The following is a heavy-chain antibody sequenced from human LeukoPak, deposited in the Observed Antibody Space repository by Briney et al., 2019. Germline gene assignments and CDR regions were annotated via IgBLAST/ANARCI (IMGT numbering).Heavy chain of an antibody. CDR1: GFTFSSYG. J-gene: IGHJ6*03. CDR3: AKLGGGAVVGHKYYMDV. CDR2: ISGSGGST. Sequence: GGTLRLSCAASGFTFSSYGMTWVRQAPGKGLEWVSAISGSGGSTYYADSVKGRFTISRDNSKNTLYLQMNRLRAEDTAVYYCAKLGGGAVVGHKYYMDVWGKGTTVTISS. D-gene: IGHD3-16*01. V-gene: IGHV3-23*01.